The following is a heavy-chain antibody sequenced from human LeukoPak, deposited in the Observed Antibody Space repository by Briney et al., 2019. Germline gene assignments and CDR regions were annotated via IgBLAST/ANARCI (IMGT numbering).Heavy chain of an antibody. J-gene: IGHJ5*02. Sequence: SETLSLTCTVSGGSISSSSYYWGWIRQPPGKGLEWIGSIYYSGSTYYNPSLKSRVTISVDTSKNQFSLKLSSVTAADTAVYYCARGRSTSRALLLPWFGGWFDPWGQGTLVTVSS. D-gene: IGHD3-10*01. CDR2: IYYSGST. V-gene: IGHV4-39*07. CDR3: ARGRSTSRALLLPWFGGWFDP. CDR1: GGSISSSSYY.